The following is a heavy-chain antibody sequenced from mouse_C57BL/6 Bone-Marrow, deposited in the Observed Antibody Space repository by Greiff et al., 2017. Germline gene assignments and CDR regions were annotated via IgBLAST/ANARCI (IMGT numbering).Heavy chain of an antibody. Sequence: EVKLMESGGGLVQPGGSLKLSCAASGFTFSDYYMYWVRQTPEKRLEWVAYLSNGGGSTYYPDTVKGRFTISSDNAKNTLYLQMSRLKSEDTAMYYCARASYGSSEFDYWGQGTTLTVSS. CDR1: GFTFSDYY. CDR2: LSNGGGST. J-gene: IGHJ2*01. CDR3: ARASYGSSEFDY. D-gene: IGHD1-1*01. V-gene: IGHV5-12*01.